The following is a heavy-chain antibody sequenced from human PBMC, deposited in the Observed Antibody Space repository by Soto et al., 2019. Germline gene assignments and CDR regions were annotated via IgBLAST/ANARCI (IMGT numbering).Heavy chain of an antibody. Sequence: EVQLLESGGGLVQPGGSLSLSCAASGFTFSSYAMSWVRQAPGKGLEWVSAISSSGADTYYADSVKGRFTISRDKSKSAPYQQMDSKRAEGTALYSCAKAEYFSGGYVAFYLDSWGQGTVVTVPS. J-gene: IGHJ4*02. V-gene: IGHV3-23*01. CDR2: ISSSGADT. CDR3: AKAEYFSGGYVAFYLDS. CDR1: GFTFSSYA. D-gene: IGHD6-25*01.